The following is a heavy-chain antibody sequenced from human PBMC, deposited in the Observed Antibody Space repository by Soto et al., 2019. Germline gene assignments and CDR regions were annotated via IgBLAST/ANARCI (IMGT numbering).Heavy chain of an antibody. CDR2: IVVGSGNT. D-gene: IGHD5-18*01. J-gene: IGHJ6*02. CDR3: ATMGYELSPLLYYYYGMDV. CDR1: GFIFTSSA. V-gene: IGHV1-58*01. Sequence: SVKVSCKASGFIFTSSAVQWVRQARGQRLEWIGWIVVGSGNTNYAQKFQERVTITRDKSTSTAYMELGSLRSEDTAVYYCATMGYELSPLLYYYYGMDVWGQGTTVTVPS.